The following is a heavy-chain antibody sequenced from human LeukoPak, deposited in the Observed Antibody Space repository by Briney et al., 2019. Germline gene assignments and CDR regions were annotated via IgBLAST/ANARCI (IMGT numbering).Heavy chain of an antibody. J-gene: IGHJ3*02. CDR1: GFTFSSYA. CDR3: ARTLSYEVVISDAFDI. D-gene: IGHD3-22*01. Sequence: GGSLRLSCAASGFTFSSYAMHWVRQAPGKGLEWVAVISYDGSNKYYADSVKGRFTISRDNSKNTLYLQMNSLRAEDTAVYYCARTLSYEVVISDAFDIWGQGTMVTVSS. CDR2: ISYDGSNK. V-gene: IGHV3-30*04.